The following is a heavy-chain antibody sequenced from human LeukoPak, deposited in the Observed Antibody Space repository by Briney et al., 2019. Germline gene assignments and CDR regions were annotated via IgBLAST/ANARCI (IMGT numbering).Heavy chain of an antibody. CDR2: ISYDGSNK. V-gene: IGHV3-30-3*01. CDR3: ARVRGGVFDY. Sequence: PGRSLRLSCAASGFTFSSYAMHWVRQAPGKGLGWVAVISYDGSNKYYADSVKGRFTLSRDNSKNTLYLQMNSLRAEDTAVYYCARVRGGVFDYWGQGTLVTVSS. J-gene: IGHJ4*02. D-gene: IGHD3-10*01. CDR1: GFTFSSYA.